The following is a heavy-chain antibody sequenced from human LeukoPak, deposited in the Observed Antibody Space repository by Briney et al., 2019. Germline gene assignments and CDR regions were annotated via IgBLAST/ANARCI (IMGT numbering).Heavy chain of an antibody. CDR2: ISGSGGST. CDR3: AKERTAAAGSAEYFQH. J-gene: IGHJ1*01. V-gene: IGHV3-23*01. D-gene: IGHD6-13*01. CDR1: GFTFSSYA. Sequence: QTGGSLRLSCAASGFTFSSYAMSWVRQAPGKGLEWVSAISGSGGSTYCAGSVKGRFTISRDNSKNTLYLQMNSLRAEDTAVYFCAKERTAAAGSAEYFQHWGQGTLVTVSS.